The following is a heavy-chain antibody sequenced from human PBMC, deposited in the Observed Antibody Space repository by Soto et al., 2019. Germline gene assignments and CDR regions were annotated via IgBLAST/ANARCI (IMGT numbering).Heavy chain of an antibody. CDR3: ARDTGPNGYNYYYFGMDV. D-gene: IGHD5-18*01. Sequence: PGGSLRLSCAASGFTFSNYAMHWVRQAPGKGLEWVAVISYDGSDKYNANSVKGRFTTSRDNSKNTLYLQMNSLRAEDTAVYYCARDTGPNGYNYYYFGMDVWGQGTTVTVSS. CDR2: ISYDGSDK. J-gene: IGHJ6*02. V-gene: IGHV3-30-3*01. CDR1: GFTFSNYA.